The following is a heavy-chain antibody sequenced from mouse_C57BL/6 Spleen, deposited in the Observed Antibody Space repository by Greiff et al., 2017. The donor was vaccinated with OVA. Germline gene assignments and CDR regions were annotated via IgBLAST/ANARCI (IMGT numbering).Heavy chain of an antibody. CDR1: GYTFTGYW. CDR2: ILPGSGST. D-gene: IGHD1-1*01. Sequence: VKLVESGAELMKPGASVKLSCKATGYTFTGYWIEWVKQRPGHGLEWIGEILPGSGSTNYNEKFKGKATFTADTSSNTAYMQLSSLTTEDSAIYYCAKKDYYGSSYGFAYWGQGTLVTVSA. J-gene: IGHJ3*01. CDR3: AKKDYYGSSYGFAY. V-gene: IGHV1-9*01.